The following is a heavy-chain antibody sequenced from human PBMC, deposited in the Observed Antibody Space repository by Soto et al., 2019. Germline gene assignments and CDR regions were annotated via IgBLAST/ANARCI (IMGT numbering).Heavy chain of an antibody. CDR1: GFTFSSYA. V-gene: IGHV3-23*01. Sequence: PGGSLRLSCAASGFTFSSYAMSWVRQAPGKGLEWVSAISGSGGSTYYADSVKGRFTISRDNSKNTLYLQMNSLRAEDTAVYYCAKGTPGRYIVVVVAATPPRPEAFDIWGQGTMVTVSS. CDR3: AKGTPGRYIVVVVAATPPRPEAFDI. J-gene: IGHJ3*02. D-gene: IGHD2-15*01. CDR2: ISGSGGST.